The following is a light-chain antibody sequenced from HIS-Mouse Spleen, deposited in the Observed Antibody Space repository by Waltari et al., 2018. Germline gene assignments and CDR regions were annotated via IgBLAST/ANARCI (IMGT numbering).Light chain of an antibody. Sequence: QSVLTQPPSVSGAPGQRVTLSCPGSSSNIGAGYAVPWYQQLPGTAPKLLIYGNSNRPSGVPDRFSGSKSGTSASLAITGLQAEDEADYYCQSYDSSLSAHYVFGTGTKVTVL. V-gene: IGLV1-40*01. CDR2: GNS. CDR1: SSNIGAGYA. CDR3: QSYDSSLSAHYV. J-gene: IGLJ1*01.